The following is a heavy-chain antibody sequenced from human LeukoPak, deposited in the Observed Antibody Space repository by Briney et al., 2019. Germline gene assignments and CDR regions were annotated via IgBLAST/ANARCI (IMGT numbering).Heavy chain of an antibody. V-gene: IGHV3-7*01. Sequence: GGSLRLSCAASGFTFSSYWMSWVRQAPGKGLEWVANIKQDGSEKYYVDSVKGRFTISRDNAKNSLYLQMNSLRAEDTAVYYCARDPGDYVWGSYRHDDAFDIWGQGTMVTASS. CDR2: IKQDGSEK. CDR3: ARDPGDYVWGSYRHDDAFDI. D-gene: IGHD3-16*02. CDR1: GFTFSSYW. J-gene: IGHJ3*02.